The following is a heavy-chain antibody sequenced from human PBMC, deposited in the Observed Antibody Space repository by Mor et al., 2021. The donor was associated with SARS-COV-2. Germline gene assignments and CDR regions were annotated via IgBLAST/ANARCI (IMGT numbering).Heavy chain of an antibody. J-gene: IGHJ4*02. V-gene: IGHV3-23*01. Sequence: ISRDNSKNTVYLQMDSLRAEDTAVYYCAKVSWGVLGYYFDYWGQGTLVTVSS. D-gene: IGHD2-8*02. CDR3: AKVSWGVLGYYFDY.